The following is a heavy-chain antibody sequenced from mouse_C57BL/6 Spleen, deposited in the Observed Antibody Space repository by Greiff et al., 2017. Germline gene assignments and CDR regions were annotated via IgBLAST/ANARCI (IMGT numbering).Heavy chain of an antibody. V-gene: IGHV1-26*01. CDR3: AIGVYYGGAWFAY. J-gene: IGHJ3*01. Sequence: VQLQQSGPELVKPGASVKISCKASGYTFTDYYMNWVKQSHGKSLEWIGDINPNNGGTRYNQKFKGKATLTVDKSSSTAYMELRSLTSEDSSVYYSAIGVYYGGAWFAYWGQGTLVTVSA. CDR2: INPNNGGT. CDR1: GYTFTDYY. D-gene: IGHD1-1*01.